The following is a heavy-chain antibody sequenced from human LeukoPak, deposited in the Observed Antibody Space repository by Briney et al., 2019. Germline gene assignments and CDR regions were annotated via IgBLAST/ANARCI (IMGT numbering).Heavy chain of an antibody. CDR2: FSRSGPDT. CDR3: AKGSLGSWYYFDY. V-gene: IGHV3-23*01. CDR1: GFTFGSSA. J-gene: IGHJ4*02. D-gene: IGHD6-13*01. Sequence: GGSLRLSCAASGFTFGSSAMSWVRQAPGKGSEWVSTFSRSGPDTYYADSVKGRFTIFRDNSKNTLYLQMNSLRAEDTAVYYCAKGSLGSWYYFDYWGQGTLVTVSS.